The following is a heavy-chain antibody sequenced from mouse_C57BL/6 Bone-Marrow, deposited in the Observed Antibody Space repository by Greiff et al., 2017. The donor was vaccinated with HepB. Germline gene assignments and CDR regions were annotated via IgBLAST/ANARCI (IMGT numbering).Heavy chain of an antibody. CDR3: ARCGYYPYAMDY. D-gene: IGHD2-12*01. Sequence: VKLQQSGAELARPGASVKLSCKASGYTFTSYGISWVKQRTGQGLEWIGEIYPRSGNTYYNEKFKGKATLTADKSSSTAYMELRSLTSEDSAVYFCARCGYYPYAMDYWGQGTSVTVSS. CDR2: IYPRSGNT. CDR1: GYTFTSYG. J-gene: IGHJ4*01. V-gene: IGHV1-81*01.